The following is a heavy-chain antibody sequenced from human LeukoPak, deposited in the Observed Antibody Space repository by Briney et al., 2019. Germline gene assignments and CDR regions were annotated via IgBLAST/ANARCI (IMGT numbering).Heavy chain of an antibody. CDR2: IHDSGST. J-gene: IGHJ4*02. V-gene: IGHV4-30-4*07. Sequence: SETLSLTCAVSGDSISSGGYSWSWIRQTPGKGLEWIAYIHDSGSTYYNPSLKSRVTISVDTSKNQFSLKLSSVTAADTAVYYCARASTLRGIHYFDYWGQGTLVTVSS. CDR1: GDSISSGGYS. CDR3: ARASTLRGIHYFDY. D-gene: IGHD5/OR15-5a*01.